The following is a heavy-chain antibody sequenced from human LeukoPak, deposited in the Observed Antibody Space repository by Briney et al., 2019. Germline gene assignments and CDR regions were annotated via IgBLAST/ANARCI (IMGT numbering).Heavy chain of an antibody. D-gene: IGHD3-16*02. J-gene: IGHJ5*02. CDR1: GDSMTGYY. CDR3: ARHASAGTYRNVFDV. V-gene: IGHV4-59*08. Sequence: SETLSLTCTVPGDSMTGYYWSWIRQSPGKGLDWIGYIFYSGGTKYNRSLKSRVSVSVDTSKKQFSLRLRSVTAADTAVYYCARHASAGTYRNVFDVWGPGALVTVSS. CDR2: IFYSGGT.